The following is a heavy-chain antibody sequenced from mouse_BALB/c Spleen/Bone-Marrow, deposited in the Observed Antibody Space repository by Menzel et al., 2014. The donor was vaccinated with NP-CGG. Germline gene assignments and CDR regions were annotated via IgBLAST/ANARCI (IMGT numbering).Heavy chain of an antibody. J-gene: IGHJ3*01. Sequence: VKLQESGAELVRPGASVKLSCKASGYTFTSYWMNWVKQRPEQGLEWIGRIDPYDSETHYNQKFKDKAILTVDKSSSTAYMQLSSLTSEDSAVYYCARGRDYDVSSYWGQGTLVTVSA. CDR2: IDPYDSET. CDR1: GYTFTSYW. CDR3: ARGRDYDVSSY. V-gene: IGHV1-74*04. D-gene: IGHD2-4*01.